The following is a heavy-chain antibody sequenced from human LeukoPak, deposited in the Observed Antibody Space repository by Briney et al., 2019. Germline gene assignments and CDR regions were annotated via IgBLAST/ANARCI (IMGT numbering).Heavy chain of an antibody. J-gene: IGHJ6*04. D-gene: IGHD5-18*01. CDR2: IYYGGST. CDR3: AREARSTVDTAIDDYYYGMDV. CDR1: GGSISSYY. V-gene: IGHV4-59*01. Sequence: PSETLSLTCTVSGGSISSYYWSWIRQPPGKGLEWIGCIYYGGSTNYNPSLKSRVTISVDTSKNQFSLKLSSVTAADTAVYYCAREARSTVDTAIDDYYYGMDVWGKGTPVTVSS.